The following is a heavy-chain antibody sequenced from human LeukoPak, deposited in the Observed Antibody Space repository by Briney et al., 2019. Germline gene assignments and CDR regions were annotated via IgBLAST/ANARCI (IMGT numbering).Heavy chain of an antibody. Sequence: PSEALSLTCTVSGGSITSYNHHWGWIRQPPGKGLQWIGSIYYSDSGKMYYNPSLKSRVTISADTSKNQFSLKVSSVTAADTAVYYCARRPPALGAFDIWGQGTMVSVSS. CDR3: ARRPPALGAFDI. CDR2: IYYSDSGKM. V-gene: IGHV4-39*01. CDR1: GGSITSYNHH. J-gene: IGHJ3*02.